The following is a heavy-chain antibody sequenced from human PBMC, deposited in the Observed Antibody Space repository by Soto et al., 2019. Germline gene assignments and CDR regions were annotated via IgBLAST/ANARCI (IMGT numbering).Heavy chain of an antibody. CDR3: AKVPGSGWYPNDAFDI. CDR1: GFTFSSYA. D-gene: IGHD6-19*01. CDR2: ISGSGGST. Sequence: PGGSLRLSCAASGFTFSSYAMSWVRQAPGKGLEWVSAISGSGGSTYYADSVKGRFTISRDNSKNTLYLQMNSLRAEDTAVYYCAKVPGSGWYPNDAFDIWGQGTMVTVSS. V-gene: IGHV3-23*01. J-gene: IGHJ3*02.